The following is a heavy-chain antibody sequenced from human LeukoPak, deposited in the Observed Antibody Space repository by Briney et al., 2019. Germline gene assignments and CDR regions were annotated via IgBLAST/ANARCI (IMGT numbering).Heavy chain of an antibody. V-gene: IGHV4-34*01. J-gene: IGHJ4*02. CDR2: INHSGST. D-gene: IGHD3-22*01. CDR1: GGSFSGYY. Sequence: SETLSLTCAVYGGSFSGYYWGWIRQPPGKGLEWIGEINHSGSTNYNPSLKSRVTISVDTSKNQFSLKLSSVTAVDTAVYYCARGRGYSTIDYWGQGTLVTVSS. CDR3: ARGRGYSTIDY.